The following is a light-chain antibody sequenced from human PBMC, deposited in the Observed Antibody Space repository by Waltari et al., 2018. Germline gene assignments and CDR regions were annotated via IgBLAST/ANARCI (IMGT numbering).Light chain of an antibody. J-gene: IGKJ2*01. CDR2: AAS. CDR1: QGITSH. V-gene: IGKV1-9*01. Sequence: DIQLTQSPSFLSASVGDRVTITCRASQGITSHFAWYKQKSGRAPNFLIYAASTLRIGVPSRFSGSGSETVFTPTINDLQPEDFATYYCQQLNSYLYSFGQGTEVVMK. CDR3: QQLNSYLYS.